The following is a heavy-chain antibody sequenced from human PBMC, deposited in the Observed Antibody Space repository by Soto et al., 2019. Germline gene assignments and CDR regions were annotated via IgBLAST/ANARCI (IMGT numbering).Heavy chain of an antibody. V-gene: IGHV5-10-1*01. CDR2: IDPSDSQT. CDR3: ARQIYDSDTGPNFQYYFDS. J-gene: IGHJ4*02. CDR1: GYSCAGYW. D-gene: IGHD3-22*01. Sequence: GQSLKISCKGSGYSCAGYWITWVRQKPGKGLEGMGRIDPSDSQTYYSPSFRGHVTISATTSITTVFLQWSSLRASDTAMYYCARQIYDSDTGPNFQYYFDSWGRGTPVTVSS.